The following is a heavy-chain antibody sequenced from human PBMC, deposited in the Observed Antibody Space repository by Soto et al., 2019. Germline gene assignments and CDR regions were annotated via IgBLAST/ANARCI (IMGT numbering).Heavy chain of an antibody. Sequence: QMQLEVSGPGLVKPSETLSLTCAFSASSIIAEQRWNWVRQTPGKGLVWIGYILHSGFPRTNPSLMYRVTISLYKSMTQFFLNLISMSASSTPVYYCPRGIGWYAMDHWGQWTLVIV. CDR2: ILHSGFP. D-gene: IGHD6-19*01. J-gene: IGHJ4*03. V-gene: IGHV4-4*02. CDR3: PRGIGWYAMDH. CDR1: ASSIIAEQR.